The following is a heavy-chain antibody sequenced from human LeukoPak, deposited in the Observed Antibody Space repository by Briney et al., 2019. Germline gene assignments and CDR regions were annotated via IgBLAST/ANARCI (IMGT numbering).Heavy chain of an antibody. CDR2: MYYSGST. CDR1: GGSISSRNYY. CDR3: ARGKYYFDY. V-gene: IGHV4-39*01. Sequence: SETLSLTCTVSGGSISSRNYYWGWIRQPPGKGLEWIGSMYYSGSTYYNPSLKSRVTISVETSKNQFSLKLSSVTAADTAVYYCARGKYYFDYWGQGTLVTVSS. J-gene: IGHJ4*02.